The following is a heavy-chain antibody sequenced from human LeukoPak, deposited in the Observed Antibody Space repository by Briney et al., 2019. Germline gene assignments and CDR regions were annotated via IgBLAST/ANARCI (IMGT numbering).Heavy chain of an antibody. D-gene: IGHD6-6*01. Sequence: SSETLSLTCAVYGGSFSGYYWSRIRQPPGKGLEWIGEINHSGSTNYNPSLKSRVTISVDTSKNQFSLKLSSVTAADTAVYYCARDSSSSGLGYWGQGTLVTVSS. V-gene: IGHV4-34*01. J-gene: IGHJ4*02. CDR1: GGSFSGYY. CDR3: ARDSSSSGLGY. CDR2: INHSGST.